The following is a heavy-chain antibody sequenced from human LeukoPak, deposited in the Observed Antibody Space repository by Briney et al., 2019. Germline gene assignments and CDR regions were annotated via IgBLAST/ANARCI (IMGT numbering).Heavy chain of an antibody. CDR2: ISGSGGSA. CDR3: AKGTLDTAYLDL. CDR1: GFTFSSYA. V-gene: IGHV3-23*01. J-gene: IGHJ2*01. Sequence: GGSLRLSCAASGFTFSSYAMNWVRQAPGKGLEWVSVISGSGGSAHYADPVKGRFTISRDNSKNTLYLQMNSLRDEDTAVYYCAKGTLDTAYLDLWGRGTLVAVSS. D-gene: IGHD4-17*01.